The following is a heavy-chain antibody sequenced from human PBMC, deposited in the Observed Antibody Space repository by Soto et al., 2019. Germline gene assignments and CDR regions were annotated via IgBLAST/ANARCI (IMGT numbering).Heavy chain of an antibody. Sequence: PGGSLRFSCAASVFTVSNNDMSLVRQGPGKGLEWVSLIYSGSNTLYADSVRGRFTISRDGSENTLYLQMKSLRAEDTAVYYCTRDPPADSHWGQGTLATVSS. CDR1: VFTVSNND. V-gene: IGHV3-53*01. J-gene: IGHJ4*02. D-gene: IGHD2-2*01. CDR3: TRDPPADSH. CDR2: IYSGSNT.